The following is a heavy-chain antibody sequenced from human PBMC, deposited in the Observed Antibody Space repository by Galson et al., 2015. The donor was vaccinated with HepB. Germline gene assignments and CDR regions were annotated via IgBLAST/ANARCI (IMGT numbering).Heavy chain of an antibody. CDR2: MNPDSGNT. V-gene: IGHV1-8*01. D-gene: IGHD6-13*01. CDR3: ARARAAGYSSSFAH. Sequence: WMGWMNPDSGNTGYAQKFQGRVTMIRNTSISTAYLELSSLRSEDTAVYYCARARAAGYSSSFAHWGQGTLVTVSS. J-gene: IGHJ4*02.